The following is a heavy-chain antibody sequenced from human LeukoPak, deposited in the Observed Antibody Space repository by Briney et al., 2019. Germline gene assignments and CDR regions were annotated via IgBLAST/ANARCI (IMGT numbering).Heavy chain of an antibody. CDR3: ARSGTGDERIGVDF. V-gene: IGHV1-69*04. CDR2: IIPILGIA. D-gene: IGHD3-10*01. CDR1: GGTFSSYA. Sequence: SVKVSCKASGGTFSSYAISWVRQAPGQGLEWMGRIIPILGIANYAQKFQGRVTITADKSTSTAYMELSSLRSEDTAVYYCARSGTGDERIGVDFWGQGTLVTVSS. J-gene: IGHJ4*02.